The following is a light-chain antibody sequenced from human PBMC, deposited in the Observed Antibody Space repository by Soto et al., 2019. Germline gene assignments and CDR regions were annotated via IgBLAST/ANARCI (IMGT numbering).Light chain of an antibody. J-gene: IGLJ1*01. CDR1: SSDVGGYNH. CDR2: DVS. V-gene: IGLV2-14*01. Sequence: QSALTQPASVSGSPGQSITISCTGTSSDVGGYNHVSWYQQHPGKVPKLMIYDVSDRPSGASNRFSGSKSGNTASLTISGLQAEDEADYYCSSYTSSSTYVFGTGTKVTVL. CDR3: SSYTSSSTYV.